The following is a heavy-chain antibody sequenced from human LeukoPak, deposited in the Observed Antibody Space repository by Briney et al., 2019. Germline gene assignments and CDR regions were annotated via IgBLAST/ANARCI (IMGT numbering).Heavy chain of an antibody. CDR2: LSSSSDYI. V-gene: IGHV3-21*01. CDR3: ARDKDFGFDY. D-gene: IGHD3-10*01. CDR1: GFTFSSYR. J-gene: IGHJ4*02. Sequence: PGGSLRLSCAASGFTFSSYRVTWVRQAPGKGLEWVSSLSSSSDYIYYADSVKGRFTISRDDAKNSLYLQMNSLRDEDTAVYYCARDKDFGFDYWGQGTLVTVSS.